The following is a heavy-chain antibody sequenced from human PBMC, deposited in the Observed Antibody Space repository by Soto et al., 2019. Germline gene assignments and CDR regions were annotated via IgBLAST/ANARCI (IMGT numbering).Heavy chain of an antibody. CDR1: GFTFSSYS. J-gene: IGHJ4*02. CDR3: ARANYYDSSGYFFRPFDY. Sequence: GGSLRLSCAASGFTFSSYSMNWVRQAPGKGLEWVSSISSSSYIYYADSVKGRFTISRDNAKNSLYLQMNSLRAENTAVYYCARANYYDSSGYFFRPFDYWGQGTLVTVSS. D-gene: IGHD3-22*01. V-gene: IGHV3-21*01. CDR2: ISSSSYI.